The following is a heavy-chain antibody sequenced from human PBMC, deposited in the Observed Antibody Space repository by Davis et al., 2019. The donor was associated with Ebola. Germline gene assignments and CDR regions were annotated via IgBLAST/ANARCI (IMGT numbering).Heavy chain of an antibody. CDR1: GFAFSSYA. CDR3: AKDGSSSTSLVIEDYYYYYGMDV. Sequence: PGGSLRLSCAASGFAFSSYAMSWVRQAPGKGLEWVSAISGSGGSTYYADSVKGRFTISRDNSKNTLYLQMNSLRAEDTAVYYCAKDGSSSTSLVIEDYYYYYGMDVWGQGTTVTVSS. V-gene: IGHV3-23*01. J-gene: IGHJ6*02. D-gene: IGHD2-2*01. CDR2: ISGSGGST.